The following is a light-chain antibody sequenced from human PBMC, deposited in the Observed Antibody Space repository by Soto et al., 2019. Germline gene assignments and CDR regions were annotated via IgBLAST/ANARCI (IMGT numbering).Light chain of an antibody. J-gene: IGKJ1*01. CDR3: KQYSSFSRT. CDR1: QTISSW. CDR2: DAS. Sequence: DIQMTQSPSTLSASVGDRVTITCRASQTISSWLAWYQQKPGKAPELLIYDASTLESGVQSRFSGSGSGTEFSLTISSLQPDDFATFYCKQYSSFSRTFGQGTKVDIK. V-gene: IGKV1-5*01.